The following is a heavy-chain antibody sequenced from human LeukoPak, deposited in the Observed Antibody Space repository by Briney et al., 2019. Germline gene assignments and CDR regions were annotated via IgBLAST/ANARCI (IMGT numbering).Heavy chain of an antibody. D-gene: IGHD1-14*01. CDR2: ISSSSSYK. Sequence: GGSLRLSCAASGFTFSSYTMNWVRRAPGKGLEWVSSISSSSSYKYYADSVRGRFTISRDNAKNSLYLQMNSLRAEDTAVYYCARDPNPPVAAQSWYFQDWGQGTLVTVSS. CDR1: GFTFSSYT. J-gene: IGHJ1*01. V-gene: IGHV3-21*01. CDR3: ARDPNPPVAAQSWYFQD.